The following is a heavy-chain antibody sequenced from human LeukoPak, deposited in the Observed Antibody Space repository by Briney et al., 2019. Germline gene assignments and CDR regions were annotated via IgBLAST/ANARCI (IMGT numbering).Heavy chain of an antibody. V-gene: IGHV3-23*01. J-gene: IGHJ6*03. D-gene: IGHD5-18*01. Sequence: PGGSLRLSCAASGFTFSSYAMSWVRQAPGKGLEWVSAISGSGATTYSADSVKGRFTISRDNSKNTLYLQMNSLRAEDTAVYYCAKGYSFGCCNYYYMDAWGKGTTVTVSS. CDR1: GFTFSSYA. CDR2: ISGSGATT. CDR3: AKGYSFGCCNYYYMDA.